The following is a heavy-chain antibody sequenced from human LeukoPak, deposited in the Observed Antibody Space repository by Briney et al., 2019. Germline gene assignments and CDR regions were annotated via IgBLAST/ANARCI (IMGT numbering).Heavy chain of an antibody. Sequence: SQTMSLTCAVSGGSISSGGYSWSWIRQPPGKGLEWIGYIYHSGSTYYNPSLKSRVTISVDRSKNQFSLKLSSVTAADTAVYYCARVRGLGYYDSSGYLDHWGQGTLVTVSS. CDR2: IYHSGST. D-gene: IGHD3-22*01. CDR3: ARVRGLGYYDSSGYLDH. CDR1: GGSISSGGYS. J-gene: IGHJ4*02. V-gene: IGHV4-30-2*01.